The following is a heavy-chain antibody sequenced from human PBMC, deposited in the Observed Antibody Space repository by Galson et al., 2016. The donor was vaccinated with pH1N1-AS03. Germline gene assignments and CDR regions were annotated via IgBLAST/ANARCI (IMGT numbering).Heavy chain of an antibody. CDR1: GFIFSGNS. D-gene: IGHD3-16*02. J-gene: IGHJ6*02. Sequence: SLRLSCAASGFIFSGNSMSWVRQAPGKGLEWVAAISPTGETTPYADSVKGRFIISRGNSKNTLFLEMDSLRAEETAVYYCAKTRGYHSRDAMDVWGQGTTVTVSS. CDR2: ISPTGETT. V-gene: IGHV3-23*01. CDR3: AKTRGYHSRDAMDV.